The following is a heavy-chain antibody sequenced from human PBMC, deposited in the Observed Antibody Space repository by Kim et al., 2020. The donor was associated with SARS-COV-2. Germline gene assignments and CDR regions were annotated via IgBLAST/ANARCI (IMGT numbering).Heavy chain of an antibody. Sequence: SETLSLTCIVSGDSISRHHWSWIRQPPGKGLEWIGNIYNTGTTHSDPSLESRVTISVDTSKNHFSMKLSSVTAADTAVYFCARDPPGPDCAFDLWGPGTMVTFSS. J-gene: IGHJ3*01. V-gene: IGHV4-59*11. CDR1: GDSISRHH. D-gene: IGHD2-21*02. CDR3: ARDPPGPDCAFDL. CDR2: IYNTGTT.